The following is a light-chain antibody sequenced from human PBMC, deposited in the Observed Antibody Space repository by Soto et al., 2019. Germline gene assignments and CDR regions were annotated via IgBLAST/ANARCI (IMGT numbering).Light chain of an antibody. Sequence: EIVLTQSPGTLSLSPGERATLSCRASQSFSRSYLAWYQQKPGQAPRLLIYGASSRATGIPDRFSGSGSGTDFTLNISRLEPEDFAVYYFQQYGTSITFGQGKRLEI. V-gene: IGKV3-20*01. CDR2: GAS. CDR3: QQYGTSIT. CDR1: QSFSRSY. J-gene: IGKJ5*01.